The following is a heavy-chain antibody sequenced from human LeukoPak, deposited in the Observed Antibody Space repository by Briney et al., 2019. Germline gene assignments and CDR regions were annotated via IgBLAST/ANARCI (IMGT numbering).Heavy chain of an antibody. V-gene: IGHV1-2*02. J-gene: IGHJ5*02. Sequence: ASVKVSCKASGYTFTGYYMHWVRQAPGQGLEWMGWINPNSGGTNYAQKFQGRVTMTRDTSISTAYMELSRLRSDDTAVYYCAREGSSNYNWFDPWGQGTLVTVSS. CDR2: INPNSGGT. CDR3: AREGSSNYNWFDP. D-gene: IGHD6-13*01. CDR1: GYTFTGYY.